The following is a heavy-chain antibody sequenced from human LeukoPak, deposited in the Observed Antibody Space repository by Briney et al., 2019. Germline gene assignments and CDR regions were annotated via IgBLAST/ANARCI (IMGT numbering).Heavy chain of an antibody. J-gene: IGHJ4*02. CDR3: ARELSGNNYGYSDY. V-gene: IGHV3-30-3*01. CDR1: GFIFSSYA. Sequence: GGSLRLSCAASGFIFSSYAMHWVRQAPGKGLEWVAVISYDGSNKYYADSVGGRFTISRDNSKNTLYLQMNSLRAEDTAVYYCARELSGNNYGYSDYWGQGTLVTVSS. CDR2: ISYDGSNK. D-gene: IGHD5-18*01.